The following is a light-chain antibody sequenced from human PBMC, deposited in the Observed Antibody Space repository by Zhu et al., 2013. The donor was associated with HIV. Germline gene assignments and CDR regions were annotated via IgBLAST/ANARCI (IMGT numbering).Light chain of an antibody. CDR3: MQALQTPRT. CDR1: QSLLNNNGYNY. V-gene: IGKV2-28*01. J-gene: IGKJ1*01. Sequence: DFVMTQSPLSLAVTPGEPASISCRSSQSLLNNNGYNYVDWYVQKAGQSPQLLIHLGSNRASGSLTGSVAVDQAQIFTLKISRVEAEDVGVYYCMQALQTPRTFGQGTKVEIK. CDR2: LGS.